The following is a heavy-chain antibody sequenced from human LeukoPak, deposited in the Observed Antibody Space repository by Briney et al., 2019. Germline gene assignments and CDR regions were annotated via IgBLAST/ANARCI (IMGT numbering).Heavy chain of an antibody. CDR3: AKETRSGYDSPSPTNALDY. D-gene: IGHD5-12*01. V-gene: IGHV3-23*01. CDR1: GFTFSSYA. CDR2: ISGSGGST. Sequence: GGSLILSCAASGFTFSSYAMSWVRQAPGKGLEWVSAISGSGGSTYYADSVKGRFTISRDNSKNTLYLQMNSLRAEDTAVYYCAKETRSGYDSPSPTNALDYWGQGTLVTVSS. J-gene: IGHJ4*02.